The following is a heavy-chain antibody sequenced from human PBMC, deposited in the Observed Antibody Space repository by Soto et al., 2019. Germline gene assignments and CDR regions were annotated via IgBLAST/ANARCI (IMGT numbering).Heavy chain of an antibody. CDR2: IYYSGNT. J-gene: IGHJ4*02. Sequence: PSETLSLTCTVSGGSISSGDYYWSWIRQPPGKGLEWIGCIYYSGNTYYNPSLKSRVTISVDTSQNQFSLKLSSVTVADTAVYYCARAGSGTVTSDGYYFDCWGQGTLVTVSS. D-gene: IGHD4-17*01. CDR1: GGSISSGDYY. V-gene: IGHV4-30-4*01. CDR3: ARAGSGTVTSDGYYFDC.